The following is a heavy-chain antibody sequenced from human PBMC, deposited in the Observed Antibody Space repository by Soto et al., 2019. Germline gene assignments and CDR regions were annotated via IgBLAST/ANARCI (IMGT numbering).Heavy chain of an antibody. Sequence: QVQLVESGGGVIQPGRSLRLSCAASGFTFSTYGMHWVRQAPGKGLEWVGLISYDGRYKYYPDYVKGRFTISRDNSKNPLYLQMNSLRPEDTAVYYCAKDPTYDSSGYYFYYGPDVWGQGTTVTVSS. J-gene: IGHJ6*02. D-gene: IGHD3-22*01. CDR3: AKDPTYDSSGYYFYYGPDV. V-gene: IGHV3-30*18. CDR2: ISYDGRYK. CDR1: GFTFSTYG.